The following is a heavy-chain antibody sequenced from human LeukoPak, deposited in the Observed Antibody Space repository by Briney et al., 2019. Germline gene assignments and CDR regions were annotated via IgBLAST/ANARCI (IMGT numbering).Heavy chain of an antibody. CDR1: GFTFDDYA. Sequence: PGRSLRLSCAASGFTFDDYAMHWVRHAPGKGLEWVSGLSWNGATVGYADSVKGRFTISRDNSKNTLYLQMNSLRAEDTAVYYCARGYYDSSGYHFDYWGQGTLVTVSS. D-gene: IGHD3-22*01. CDR3: ARGYYDSSGYHFDY. CDR2: LSWNGATV. J-gene: IGHJ4*02. V-gene: IGHV3-9*01.